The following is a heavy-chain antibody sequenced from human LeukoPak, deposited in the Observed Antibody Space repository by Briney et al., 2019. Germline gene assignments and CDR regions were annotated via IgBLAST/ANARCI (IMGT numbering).Heavy chain of an antibody. D-gene: IGHD4-17*01. CDR3: ARATTVTTVFDC. CDR2: ISSSSSTI. V-gene: IGHV3-48*01. CDR1: GFTFSSYS. J-gene: IGHJ4*02. Sequence: GGSLRLSCAASGFTFSSYSMNWVRQAPGEGLEWVSYISSSSSTIYYADSVKGRFTISRDNSKNAVYLQMNSLRAEDTAVYYCARATTVTTVFDCWGQGTLVTVSS.